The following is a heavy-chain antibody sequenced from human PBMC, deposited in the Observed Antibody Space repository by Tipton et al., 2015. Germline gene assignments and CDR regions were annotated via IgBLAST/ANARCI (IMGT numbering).Heavy chain of an antibody. V-gene: IGHV3-48*02. J-gene: IGHJ4*02. D-gene: IGHD4-17*01. CDR3: AREDGDYGRGELDY. CDR1: GFTFSSYS. CDR2: ITSTSSTI. Sequence: GSLRLSCAASGFTFSSYSMNWVRQAPGKGLEWVSYITSTSSTIYSADSVKGRFNISRDNAKNSLYLQMNDLRDEDTAVYYCAREDGDYGRGELDYWGQGTLVAVSS.